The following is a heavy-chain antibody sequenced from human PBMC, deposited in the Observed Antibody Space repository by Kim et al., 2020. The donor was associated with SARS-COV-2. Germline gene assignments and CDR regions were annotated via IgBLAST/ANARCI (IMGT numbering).Heavy chain of an antibody. V-gene: IGHV4-39*01. CDR2: IYYSGST. J-gene: IGHJ4*02. Sequence: SETLSLTCTVSGGSISSSSYYWGWIRQPPGKGLEWIGSIYYSGSTYYNPSLKSRVTISVDTSKNQFSLKLSSVTAADTAVYYCARRPWGYSGNNFDYWGQGTLVTVSS. CDR1: GGSISSSSYY. D-gene: IGHD5-12*01. CDR3: ARRPWGYSGNNFDY.